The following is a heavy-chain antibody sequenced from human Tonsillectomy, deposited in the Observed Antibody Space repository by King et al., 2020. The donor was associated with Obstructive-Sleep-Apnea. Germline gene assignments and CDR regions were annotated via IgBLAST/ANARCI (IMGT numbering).Heavy chain of an antibody. CDR3: ARRRQLPGKDAFDI. D-gene: IGHD2-2*01. Sequence: QLQESGPGLVKPSETLSLTCTVSGGSISSSSYYWGWIRQPPGKGLEWIGSIYYSGSTYYNPSLKSRVTISVDTSKNQFSLKLSSVTAADTAVYYCARRRQLPGKDAFDIWGQGTMVTVSS. J-gene: IGHJ3*02. CDR1: GGSISSSSYY. V-gene: IGHV4-39*01. CDR2: IYYSGST.